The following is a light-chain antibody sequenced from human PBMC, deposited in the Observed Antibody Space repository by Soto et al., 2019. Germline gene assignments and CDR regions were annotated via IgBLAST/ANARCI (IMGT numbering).Light chain of an antibody. CDR1: QSVYNSD. J-gene: IGKJ1*01. Sequence: EIVLTQSPGTLSLSPGERGTLSCRASQSVYNSDLAWYQQKPGQAPRLLIYAASRRATGIPDRFSGSGSGTDFTLTISRLEPEDFAVYYCKQYGSPRGTVGQGTKVDIK. CDR2: AAS. CDR3: KQYGSPRGT. V-gene: IGKV3-20*01.